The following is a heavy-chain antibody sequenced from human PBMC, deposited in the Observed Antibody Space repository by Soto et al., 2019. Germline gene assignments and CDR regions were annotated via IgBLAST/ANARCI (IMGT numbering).Heavy chain of an antibody. V-gene: IGHV6-1*01. J-gene: IGHJ6*02. CDR3: ARDVTIFRLWRSYGMDV. CDR2: TYYRSKWYN. Sequence: PSQTLSLTCAISGDSVSSNSAAWNWIRQSPSRGLEWLGRTYYRSKWYNDYAVSVKSRITINPDTSKNQFSLQLNSVTPEDTAVYYCARDVTIFRLWRSYGMDVWGQGTTATVSS. CDR1: GDSVSSNSAA. D-gene: IGHD3-3*01.